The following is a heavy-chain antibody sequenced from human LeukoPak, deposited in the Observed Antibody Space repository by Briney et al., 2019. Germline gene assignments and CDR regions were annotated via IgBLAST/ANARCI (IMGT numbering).Heavy chain of an antibody. CDR3: ATKRWLQSDFDY. CDR1: GFTVSSNY. J-gene: IGHJ4*02. D-gene: IGHD5-24*01. Sequence: GGSLRLSCAASGFTVSSNYMSWVRQAPGKGLEWVSVIYSGGSTYYADSVKGRFTISRDNPKNTLYLQMNSLRAEDTAMYYCATKRWLQSDFDYWGQGTLVTVSS. V-gene: IGHV3-66*01. CDR2: IYSGGST.